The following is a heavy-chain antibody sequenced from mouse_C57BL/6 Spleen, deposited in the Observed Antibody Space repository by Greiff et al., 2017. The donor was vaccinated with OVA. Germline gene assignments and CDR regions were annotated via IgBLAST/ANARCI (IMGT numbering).Heavy chain of an antibody. CDR1: GYTFTDYE. Sequence: VQLVESGAELVRPGASVTLSCKASGYTFTDYEMHWVKQTPVHGLEWIGAIDPETGGTAYNQKFKGKAILTADKSSSTAYMELRSLTSEDSAVYYCTKALYDYDEGDWGQGTSVTVSS. CDR2: IDPETGGT. V-gene: IGHV1-15*01. D-gene: IGHD2-4*01. J-gene: IGHJ4*01. CDR3: TKALYDYDEGD.